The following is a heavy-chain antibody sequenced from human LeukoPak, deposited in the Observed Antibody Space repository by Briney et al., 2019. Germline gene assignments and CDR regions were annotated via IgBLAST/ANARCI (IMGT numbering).Heavy chain of an antibody. J-gene: IGHJ6*03. D-gene: IGHD3-16*01. CDR2: IYYSGST. CDR3: ARVSGLGEYYYMDV. Sequence: SSETLSLTCTVSGGSISRYYWSWIRQPPGKGLEWIGYIYYSGSTNYNPSLKSRVTISVDTSKNQFSLKLSSVTAADTAVYYCARVSGLGEYYYMDVWGKGTTVTVSS. CDR1: GGSISRYY. V-gene: IGHV4-59*12.